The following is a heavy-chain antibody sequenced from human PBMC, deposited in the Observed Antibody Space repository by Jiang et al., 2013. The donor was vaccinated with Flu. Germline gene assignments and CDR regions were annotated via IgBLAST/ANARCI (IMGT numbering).Heavy chain of an antibody. J-gene: IGHJ4*02. CDR3: ARETRPLDY. D-gene: IGHD1-1*01. V-gene: IGHV1-2*02. CDR2: GGT. Sequence: GGTNYAQKFQGRVAMTRDTSISTAYMELSRLRSDDTAVYYCARETRPLDYWGQGTLVTVSS.